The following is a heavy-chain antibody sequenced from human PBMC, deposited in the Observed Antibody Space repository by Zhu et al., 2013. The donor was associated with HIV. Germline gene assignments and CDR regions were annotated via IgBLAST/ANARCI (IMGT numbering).Heavy chain of an antibody. CDR3: AAVGDYYDSSGYSD. J-gene: IGHJ4*02. V-gene: IGHV1-58*01. CDR2: IVVGSGNT. Sequence: QLVQSGPEVKKPGTSVKVSCKASGFTFTSSAVQWVRQARGQRLEWIGWIVVGSGNTNYAQKFQERVTITRDMSTSTAYMELSSLRFEDTAVYYCAAVGDYYDSSGYSDWGQGTLVTVSS. CDR1: GFTFTSSA. D-gene: IGHD3-22*01.